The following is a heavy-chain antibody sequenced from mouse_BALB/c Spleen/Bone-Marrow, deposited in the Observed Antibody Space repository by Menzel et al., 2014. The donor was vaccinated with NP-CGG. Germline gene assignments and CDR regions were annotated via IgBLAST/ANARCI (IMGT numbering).Heavy chain of an antibody. J-gene: IGHJ2*01. Sequence: EVQLQQSGPELVKPGASVKISCKTSGYTFSDYTLHWVKQSHGKSLEWIGGVNPNIGGTSYNQKFKGKASLTVNRSSTTAYMELRSLTSDDSAVYYCARGRWYYWGQGTTLTVSS. CDR2: VNPNIGGT. CDR1: GYTFSDYT. V-gene: IGHV1-22*01. D-gene: IGHD2-3*01. CDR3: ARGRWYY.